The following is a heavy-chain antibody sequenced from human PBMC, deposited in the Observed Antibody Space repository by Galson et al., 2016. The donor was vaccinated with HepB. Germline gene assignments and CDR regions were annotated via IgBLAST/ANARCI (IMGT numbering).Heavy chain of an antibody. CDR2: ISVYNGQR. Sequence: SVKVSCKASGYVFTTYGITWVRQAPGQGLEWLGWISVYNGQRKYVQKLQGRVTMTTETSTNTAYIELTSLRSDDTAGYYCARASGEFPTTFDFWGQGTLVTVSS. CDR3: ARASGEFPTTFDF. J-gene: IGHJ4*02. D-gene: IGHD3-16*01. CDR1: GYVFTTYG. V-gene: IGHV1-18*01.